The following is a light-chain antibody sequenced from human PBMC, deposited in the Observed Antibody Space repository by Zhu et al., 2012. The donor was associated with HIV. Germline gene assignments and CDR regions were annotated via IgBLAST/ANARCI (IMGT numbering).Light chain of an antibody. CDR3: QHYGSSLWT. J-gene: IGKJ1*01. CDR2: GAS. Sequence: EIVLTQSPGTLSLSPGERATLSCRASQSVTNTYFAWYKQKPGQAPRLLIYGASSRATGIPDRFSGSGSGTDFTLTISRLEPEDFAVYYCQHYGSSLWTFGQGTKVEIK. CDR1: QSVTNTY. V-gene: IGKV3-20*01.